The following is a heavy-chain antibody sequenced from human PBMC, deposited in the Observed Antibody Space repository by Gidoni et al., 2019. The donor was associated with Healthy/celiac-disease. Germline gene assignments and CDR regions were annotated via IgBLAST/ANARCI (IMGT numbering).Heavy chain of an antibody. CDR2: IYYSGST. J-gene: IGHJ4*02. CDR1: GGSISSYY. V-gene: IGHV4-59*08. CDR3: ARHRTRGSSLGYFDY. D-gene: IGHD1-26*01. Sequence: QVQLQESGPGLVKPSETLSLTCTVSGGSISSYYWSWIRQPPGKGLEWLGYIYYSGSTNYNPSLKIRVTISVDTSKNQFSLKLSSVTAADTAVYYCARHRTRGSSLGYFDYWGQGTLVTVSS.